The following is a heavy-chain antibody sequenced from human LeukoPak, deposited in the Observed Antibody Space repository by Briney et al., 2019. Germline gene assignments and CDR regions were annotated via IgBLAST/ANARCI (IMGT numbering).Heavy chain of an antibody. V-gene: IGHV4-61*09. CDR2: IYTSGST. D-gene: IGHD3-22*01. CDR1: GGSISSGSYY. J-gene: IGHJ3*02. Sequence: SSETLSLTCTVSGGSISSGSYYWSWLRQPAGKGLEWIGHIYTSGSTNYNPSLKSRVTISVDTSKNQFSLKLSSVTAADTAVYYCARGLYYDSTRGAFDIWGQGTMVTVSS. CDR3: ARGLYYDSTRGAFDI.